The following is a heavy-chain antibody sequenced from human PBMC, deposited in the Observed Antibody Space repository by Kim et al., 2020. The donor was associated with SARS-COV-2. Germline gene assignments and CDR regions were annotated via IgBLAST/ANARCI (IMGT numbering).Heavy chain of an antibody. V-gene: IGHV4-38-2*02. CDR1: GYSISNGYS. CDR2: VYHSGST. CDR3: ARRDGSSWYGNFDY. Sequence: SETLSLTCTVSGYSISNGYSWGWIRQPPGKGLEWIGSVYHSGSTYYNPSLKSRVTISVDKSKNQFSLSLSSVTAADTAVYYCARRDGSSWYGNFDYWGQGTLVTVSS. D-gene: IGHD6-13*01. J-gene: IGHJ4*02.